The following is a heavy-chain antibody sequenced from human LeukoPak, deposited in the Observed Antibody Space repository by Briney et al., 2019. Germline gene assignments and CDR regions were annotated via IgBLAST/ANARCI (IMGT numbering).Heavy chain of an antibody. CDR2: FDPEDGET. CDR1: GYTLTELS. D-gene: IGHD3-22*01. V-gene: IGHV1-24*01. CDR3: ATGYYDSSGYYYGGLDY. J-gene: IGHJ4*02. Sequence: ASVKVSCKVSGYTLTELSMHWVRQAPGKGLEWMGGFDPEDGETIYAQKFQGGVTMTEDTSTDTAYMELSSLRSEDTAVYYCATGYYDSSGYYYGGLDYWGQGTLVTVSS.